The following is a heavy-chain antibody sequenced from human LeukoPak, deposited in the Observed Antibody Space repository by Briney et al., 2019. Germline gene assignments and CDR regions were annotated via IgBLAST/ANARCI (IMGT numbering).Heavy chain of an antibody. V-gene: IGHV4-31*03. J-gene: IGHJ5*02. CDR2: IYYSGST. CDR1: GXSISSGGYY. Sequence: SQTLSLTCTVSGXSISSGGYYWSWIRQHPGKGLELIGYIYYSGSTYYNPSLKSRVTISVDTSKNQFSLKLSSVTAADTAVYYCARGVSVGNWFDPWGQGTLVTVSS. CDR3: ARGVSVGNWFDP. D-gene: IGHD1-26*01.